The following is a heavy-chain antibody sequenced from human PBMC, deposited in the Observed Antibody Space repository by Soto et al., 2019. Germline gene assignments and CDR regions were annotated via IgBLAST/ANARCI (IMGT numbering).Heavy chain of an antibody. J-gene: IGHJ4*02. CDR2: IKSKTDGGTT. CDR3: TTDEGYGDYELLY. CDR1: GFTFSNAW. D-gene: IGHD4-17*01. V-gene: IGHV3-15*07. Sequence: GGSLRLSCAASGFTFSNAWMNWVRQAPGKGLEWVGRIKSKTDGGTTDYAAPVKGRFTISRDDSKNTLYLQMNSLKTEDTAVYYCTTDEGYGDYELLYWGQGTQVTVSS.